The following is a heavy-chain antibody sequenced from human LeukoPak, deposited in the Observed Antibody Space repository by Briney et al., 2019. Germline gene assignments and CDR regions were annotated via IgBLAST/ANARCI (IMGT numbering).Heavy chain of an antibody. CDR1: GYAFTSYG. D-gene: IGHD2-15*01. J-gene: IGHJ6*04. CDR2: INAGNGNT. CDR3: ARTTRGGGIRYPAYGMDV. V-gene: IGHV1-3*01. Sequence: ASVKVSCKASGYAFTSYGMHWVRQAPGQRLEWMGWINAGNGNTKYSQKFQGRVTITRDTSASTAYMELSSLRSGDTAVYYCARTTRGGGIRYPAYGMDVWGKGTTVTVSS.